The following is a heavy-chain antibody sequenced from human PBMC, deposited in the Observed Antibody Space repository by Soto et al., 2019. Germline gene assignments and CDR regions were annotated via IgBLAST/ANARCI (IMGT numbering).Heavy chain of an antibody. CDR2: INPGDSDI. J-gene: IGHJ6*02. D-gene: IGHD4-4*01. CDR1: GYSFTTYW. Sequence: PVESLKISCKASGYSFTTYWIAWVRQMPGKGLEWMGIINPGDSDIRYSPSFQGQVTISADNSISTAYLQWSSLKASDTAMYYCARREQFYYYYYGMDVWGQGTAVTVSS. V-gene: IGHV5-51*03. CDR3: ARREQFYYYYYGMDV.